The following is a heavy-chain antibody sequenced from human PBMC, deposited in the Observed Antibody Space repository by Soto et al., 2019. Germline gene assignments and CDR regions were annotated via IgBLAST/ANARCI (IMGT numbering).Heavy chain of an antibody. CDR1: GGSISSSNW. J-gene: IGHJ4*02. CDR2: IYHSGST. CDR3: ARAPETPSILVLPLPYFTHY. Sequence: SETLSLTCAVSGGSISSSNWWSWVRQPPGKGLEWIGEIYHSGSTNYNPSLKSRVTISVDKSKNQFSLRLSSVTAADTAVYYCARAPETPSILVLPLPYFTHYRGPGALLTVSS. V-gene: IGHV4-4*02. D-gene: IGHD2-8*02.